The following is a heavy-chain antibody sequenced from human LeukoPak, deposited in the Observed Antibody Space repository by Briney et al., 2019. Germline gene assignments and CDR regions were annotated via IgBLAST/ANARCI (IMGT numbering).Heavy chain of an antibody. J-gene: IGHJ4*02. D-gene: IGHD3-22*01. V-gene: IGHV3-48*04. CDR3: ARVNYYDSSGLDY. CDR2: ISSSGSTI. Sequence: PGGSLRLSCAASGFTFSNYGMHWVRQAPGKGLEWVSYISSSGSTIYYADSVKGRFTISRDNAKNSLYLQMNSLRAEDTAVYYCARVNYYDSSGLDYWGQGTLVTVSS. CDR1: GFTFSNYG.